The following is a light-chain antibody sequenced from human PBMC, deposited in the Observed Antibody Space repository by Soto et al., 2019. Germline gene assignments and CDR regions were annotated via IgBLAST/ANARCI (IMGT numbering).Light chain of an antibody. J-gene: IGLJ2*01. CDR3: GLYLGAAMV. CDR1: SGSVFRSYY. V-gene: IGLV8-61*01. CDR2: NTN. Sequence: QTVVTQEPSFSVSPGGTVTLTCGLSSGSVFRSYYPSWYQQTPGQTPRTLIYNTNIRSSGVHDRFSGSILGNKAALNIAGAQADDECDYYCGLYLGAAMVFGGGTKVTVL.